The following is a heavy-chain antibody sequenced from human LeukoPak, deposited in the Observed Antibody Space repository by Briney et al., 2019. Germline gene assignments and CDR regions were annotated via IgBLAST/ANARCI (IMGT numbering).Heavy chain of an antibody. CDR1: GFTVSSNS. D-gene: IGHD2-2*01. J-gene: IGHJ2*01. CDR3: TRGHCTSTSCYSDWYFDL. CDR2: IYSGTI. V-gene: IGHV3-53*01. Sequence: GGSLRLSCTVSGFTVSSNSMSWVRQAPGKGLEWVSFIYSGTIHYSDSVKGRFTISRDNSKNTLYLQMNSLRAEDTAVYYCTRGHCTSTSCYSDWYFDLWGRGTLVTVSS.